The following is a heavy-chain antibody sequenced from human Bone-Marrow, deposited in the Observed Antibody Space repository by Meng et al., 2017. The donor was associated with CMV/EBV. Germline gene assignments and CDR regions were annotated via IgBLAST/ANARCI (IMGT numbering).Heavy chain of an antibody. CDR3: ARGRGYCTTTSCYWADS. Sequence: GSLRLSCAVYGGSFSGHYWSWIRQPPGMGLEWIGEINHAGNTNYNPSLKSRVTVSVGTSKNQFSLKLSSVTAADTAVYYCARGRGYCTTTSCYWADSWGQGTLVTVSS. J-gene: IGHJ4*02. CDR1: GGSFSGHY. V-gene: IGHV4-34*01. CDR2: INHAGNT. D-gene: IGHD2-2*01.